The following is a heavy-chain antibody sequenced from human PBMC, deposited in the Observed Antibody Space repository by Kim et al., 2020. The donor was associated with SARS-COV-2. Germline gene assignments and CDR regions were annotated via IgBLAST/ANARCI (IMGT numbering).Heavy chain of an antibody. D-gene: IGHD3-10*01. CDR3: TTVPPRRLLWFGEFHDY. J-gene: IGHJ4*02. CDR2: IKSKTDGGTT. CDR1: GFTFSNAW. Sequence: GGSLRLSCAASGFTFSNAWMSWVRQAPGKGLEWVGRIKSKTDGGTTDYAAPVKGRFTISRDDSKNTQYLQMNSLKTEDTAVYYCTTVPPRRLLWFGEFHDYWGQGTLVTVST. V-gene: IGHV3-15*01.